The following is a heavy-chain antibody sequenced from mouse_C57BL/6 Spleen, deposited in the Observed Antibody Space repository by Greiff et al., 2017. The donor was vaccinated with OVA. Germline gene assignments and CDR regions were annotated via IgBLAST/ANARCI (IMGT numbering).Heavy chain of an antibody. D-gene: IGHD3-1*01. Sequence: DVHLVESGGGLVKPGGSLKLSCAASGFTFSSYAMSWVRQTPEKRLEWVATISDGGSYTYYPDNVKGRFTISRDNAKNNLYLQMSHLKSEDTAMYYCARERALRNWYFDVWGTGTTVTVSS. CDR3: ARERALRNWYFDV. CDR1: GFTFSSYA. CDR2: ISDGGSYT. J-gene: IGHJ1*03. V-gene: IGHV5-4*01.